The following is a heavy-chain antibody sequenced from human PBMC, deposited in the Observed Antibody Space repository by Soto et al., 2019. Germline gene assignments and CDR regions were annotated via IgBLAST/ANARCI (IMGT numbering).Heavy chain of an antibody. V-gene: IGHV4-4*07. CDR1: LDSISNSY. CDR2: IYSSGNA. J-gene: IGHJ5*02. CDR3: AKGRGFYSDNYFDP. Sequence: PSETLSLTCSVSLDSISNSYWTWIRQPAGKGLEWIGHIYSSGNANYNPSLKSRVTMSLDTSKNQFSLSLKSVTAADTAIYYRAKGRGFYSDNYFDPWGQGTQVTVSS. D-gene: IGHD3-22*01.